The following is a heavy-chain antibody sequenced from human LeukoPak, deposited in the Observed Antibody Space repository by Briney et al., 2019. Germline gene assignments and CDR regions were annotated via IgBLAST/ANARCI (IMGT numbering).Heavy chain of an antibody. V-gene: IGHV3-66*01. J-gene: IGHJ4*02. Sequence: GSLRLSCAASGFTVSSNYMSWVRQAPGKGLEWVSVIYSGGSTYYADSVKGRFTISRDNSKNTLYLQMNSLRAEDTAVYYCARKGLVYYFDYWGQGTLVTVSS. CDR1: GFTVSSNY. CDR2: IYSGGST. CDR3: ARKGLVYYFDY. D-gene: IGHD6-6*01.